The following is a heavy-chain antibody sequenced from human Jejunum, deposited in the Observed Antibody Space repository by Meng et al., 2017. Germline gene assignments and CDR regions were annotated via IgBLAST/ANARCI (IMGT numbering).Heavy chain of an antibody. V-gene: IGHV3-74*01. J-gene: IGHJ4*02. CDR3: ATDINYSFDH. D-gene: IGHD3-10*01. CDR1: GFNVSTYW. Sequence: GEFLKTSRVAFGFNVSTYWMHRVRQAPGPRPVWVSFMCGDGGIGADYADSVKGRFTISRDNAKNTLYLQMSSRRAEDTAVYYCATDINYSFDHWGQGTLVTVSS. CDR2: MCGDGGIGA.